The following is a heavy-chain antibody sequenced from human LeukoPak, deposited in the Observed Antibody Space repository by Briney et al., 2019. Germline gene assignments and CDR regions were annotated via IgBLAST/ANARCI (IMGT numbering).Heavy chain of an antibody. CDR2: IVPIFGTA. CDR1: GGTFSSYA. J-gene: IGHJ4*02. V-gene: IGHV1-69*13. D-gene: IGHD2-2*02. CDR3: AGPGLGYCSSTSCYSM. Sequence: GASVKVSCKASGGTFSSYAISWVRQAPGQGLEWMGGIVPIFGTANYAQKFQGRVTITADESTSTAYMELSSLRSEDTAVYYCAGPGLGYCSSTSCYSMWGQGTLVTVSS.